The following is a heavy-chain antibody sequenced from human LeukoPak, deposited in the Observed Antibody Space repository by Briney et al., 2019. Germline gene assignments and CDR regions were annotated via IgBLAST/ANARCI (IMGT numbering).Heavy chain of an antibody. V-gene: IGHV3-23*01. CDR3: TRSLSDLDY. J-gene: IGHJ4*02. CDR2: ISGSGGGT. CDR1: GFIFYSYA. D-gene: IGHD3-3*02. Sequence: QSGGSLRLSCAASGFIFYSYAMSWVRQAPGKGLEWVSAISGSGGGTYYADSVKGRFTISRDNSKNTLYLQMNSLRAEDTALYYCTRSLSDLDYWGQGTLVIVSS.